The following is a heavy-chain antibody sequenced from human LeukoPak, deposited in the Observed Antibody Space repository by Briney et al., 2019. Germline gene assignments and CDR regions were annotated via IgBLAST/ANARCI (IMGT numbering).Heavy chain of an antibody. CDR2: MNPNSGNT. CDR3: ARGPLGEVGIVRMDV. CDR1: GYTFTSYD. J-gene: IGHJ6*02. V-gene: IGHV1-8*01. Sequence: ASVNVSCKASGYTFTSYDINWVRQATGQGLEWMGWMNPNSGNTGYAQNFQGRVTITRNTSITTAYMELSSLISEDTAVYYCARGPLGEVGIVRMDVWGQGTTVTVSS. D-gene: IGHD1-26*01.